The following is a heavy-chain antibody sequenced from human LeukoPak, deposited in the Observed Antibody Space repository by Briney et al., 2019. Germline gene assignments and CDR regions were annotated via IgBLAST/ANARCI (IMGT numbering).Heavy chain of an antibody. CDR1: GFTFSSYG. J-gene: IGHJ3*02. CDR2: ISYNGSNK. CDR3: AKDRDAFDI. V-gene: IGHV3-30*18. Sequence: GRSLRLSCAASGFTFSSYGMHWVRQAPGKGLEWVAVISYNGSNKYYADSVKGRFTISRDNSKNTLYLQMNSLRAEDTAVYYCAKDRDAFDIWGQGTMVTVSS.